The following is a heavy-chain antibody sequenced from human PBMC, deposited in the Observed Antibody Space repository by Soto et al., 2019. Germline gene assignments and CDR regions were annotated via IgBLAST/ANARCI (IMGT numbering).Heavy chain of an antibody. J-gene: IGHJ4*02. CDR3: ARDLSDY. CDR2: VYYDGSNQ. Sequence: QVQLVESGGGVVQPGTSLRLSCAASGFTFKNYGMHWVRQAPGKGLEPVAIVYYDGSNQYYADSVKGRFTISRDNSKNTLYLQMNSLRVDDTAMYYCARDLSDYWGPGTLVTVSP. CDR1: GFTFKNYG. V-gene: IGHV3-33*01.